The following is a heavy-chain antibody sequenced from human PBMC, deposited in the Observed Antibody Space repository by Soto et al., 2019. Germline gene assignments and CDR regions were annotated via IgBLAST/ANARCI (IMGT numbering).Heavy chain of an antibody. V-gene: IGHV1-69*12. Sequence: QVQLVQSGAEVKKPGSSVKVSCKASGGTFSSYAISWVRQAPGQGLEWMGGIIPIFGTANYAQKFQGRVTITADESTSTADMELSSLRSEDTAVYYCARDLNGYSSNWGWFDPWGQGTLVTVSS. CDR1: GGTFSSYA. J-gene: IGHJ5*02. D-gene: IGHD6-13*01. CDR3: ARDLNGYSSNWGWFDP. CDR2: IIPIFGTA.